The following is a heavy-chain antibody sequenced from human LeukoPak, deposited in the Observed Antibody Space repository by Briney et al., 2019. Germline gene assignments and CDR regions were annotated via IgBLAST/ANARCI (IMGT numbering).Heavy chain of an antibody. D-gene: IGHD2-21*01. CDR3: ARDCGGTIGGTKAYYYMDV. V-gene: IGHV1-8*01. Sequence: ASVEVSCKASGYTFTSYDINWVRQATGQGLEWMGWMNPNSGNTGYAQKFQGRVTMTRNTSISTAYMELSSLRSEATAVYYCARDCGGTIGGTKAYYYMDVCGKGTTVTVSS. CDR2: MNPNSGNT. CDR1: GYTFTSYD. J-gene: IGHJ6*03.